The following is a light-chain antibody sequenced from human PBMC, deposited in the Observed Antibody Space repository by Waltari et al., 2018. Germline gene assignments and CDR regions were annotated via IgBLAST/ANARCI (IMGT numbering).Light chain of an antibody. CDR1: STAGGFYDF. CDR3: SSYTRRSYWV. CDR2: KVN. J-gene: IGLJ3*02. V-gene: IGLV2-14*01. Sequence: QSALTQPASVSGSPGPSITISCPGTSTAGGFYDFFSWFQQHPGKAPKVMIYKVNNRPSGVSNRFSGSKSANTASLTISGLQAEDEADYYCSSYTRRSYWVFGGGTQLTVL.